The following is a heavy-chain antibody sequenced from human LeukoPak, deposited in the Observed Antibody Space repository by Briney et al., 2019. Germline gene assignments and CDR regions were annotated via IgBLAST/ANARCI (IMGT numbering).Heavy chain of an antibody. CDR2: ISSSGSTI. D-gene: IGHD3-10*01. CDR1: GFTFSDYY. CDR3: ARDFSTGSYYYYGMDV. J-gene: IGHJ6*02. Sequence: PGGALRLSCAASGFTFSDYYMSWIRQAPGKGLVEGSYISSSGSTIYYADSVKGRFTISRDIAKNSLYLQMNSLRAEDMAVYDCARDFSTGSYYYYGMDVWGQGTTVTVSS. V-gene: IGHV3-11*01.